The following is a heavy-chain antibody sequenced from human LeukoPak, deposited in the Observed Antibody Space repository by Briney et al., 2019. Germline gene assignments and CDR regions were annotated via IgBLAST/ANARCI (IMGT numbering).Heavy chain of an antibody. V-gene: IGHV3-48*03. CDR1: GFTFSSYE. Sequence: GGSLRLSCAASGFTFSSYEMNWVRQAPGKGLEWVSYISSSGSTIYYADSVKGRFTISRDNAKNSLYLQMNSLRAEDTAVYYCARGMTTVTIIDYWGQGTLVTVSS. J-gene: IGHJ4*02. D-gene: IGHD4-17*01. CDR3: ARGMTTVTIIDY. CDR2: ISSSGSTI.